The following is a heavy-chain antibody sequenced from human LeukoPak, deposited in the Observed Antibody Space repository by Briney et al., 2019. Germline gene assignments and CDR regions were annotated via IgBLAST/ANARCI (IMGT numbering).Heavy chain of an antibody. CDR3: AKSVSGQPVAFDI. J-gene: IGHJ3*02. CDR2: IRYDGSVK. Sequence: PGGSLGLSCAASGFTFSTYAMHWVRQAPGKGLEWVAYIRYDGSVKYYADSVKGRFAISRDNSKNTLYLQMNSLRVEDTAVYYCAKSVSGQPVAFDIWGQGTMVTVSS. CDR1: GFTFSTYA. V-gene: IGHV3-30*02. D-gene: IGHD3-10*01.